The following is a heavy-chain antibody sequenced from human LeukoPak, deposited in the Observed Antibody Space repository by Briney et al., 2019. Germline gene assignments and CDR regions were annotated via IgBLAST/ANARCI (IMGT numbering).Heavy chain of an antibody. CDR3: ATSETVGTTTGRRVLDY. D-gene: IGHD1-26*01. V-gene: IGHV1-46*01. J-gene: IGHJ4*02. CDR1: GYTFTTYY. CDR2: INPSGGST. Sequence: ASAKVSRKASGYTFTTYYMHWVRQAPGQGREWWGVINPSGGSTGYAQKFQGRVTMTRDTSTSTVYMELSSLRSEDTAVYYCATSETVGTTTGRRVLDYWGQGTLVTVSS.